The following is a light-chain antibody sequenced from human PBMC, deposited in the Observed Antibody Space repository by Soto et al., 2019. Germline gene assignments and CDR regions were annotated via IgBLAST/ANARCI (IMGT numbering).Light chain of an antibody. V-gene: IGLV2-14*01. CDR1: SSDIGGYNY. CDR3: SSYTTSRSLFYV. J-gene: IGLJ1*01. Sequence: QSALTQPASVSGSPGQSITISCTGASSDIGGYNYVSWYQHHPGKAPKLLIYEVTNRPSGVSNRFSGSKSGKTASLTISGLQAEDEADYYCSSYTTSRSLFYVFGTGTKVTVL. CDR2: EVT.